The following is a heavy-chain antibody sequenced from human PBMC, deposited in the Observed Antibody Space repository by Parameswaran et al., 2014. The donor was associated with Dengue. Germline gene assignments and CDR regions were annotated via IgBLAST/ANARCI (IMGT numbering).Heavy chain of an antibody. J-gene: IGHJ6*02. CDR3: ARTGLYSSRRWYYYYYGMDV. V-gene: IGHV3-30*04. CDR2: ISYDGSNK. Sequence: VRQAPGKGLEWVAVISYDGSNKYYADSVKGRFTISRDNSKNTLYLQMNSLRAEDTAVYYCARTGLYSSRRWYYYYYGMDVWGQGTTVTVSS. D-gene: IGHD6-19*01.